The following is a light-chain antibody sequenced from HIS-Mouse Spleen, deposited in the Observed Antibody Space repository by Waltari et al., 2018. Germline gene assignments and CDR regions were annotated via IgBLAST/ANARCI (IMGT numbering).Light chain of an antibody. V-gene: IGLV3-19*01. CDR1: SLRSYY. J-gene: IGLJ2*01. Sequence: SSELTQDPAVSVALGQTVRITCQGDSLRSYYASWYQQKPGQAPVLGIYGKNNRPSGIPDRFSGSSSGNTASLTITGAQAEDEADYYCNSRDSSGNHVVFGGGTNLTVL. CDR3: NSRDSSGNHVV. CDR2: GKN.